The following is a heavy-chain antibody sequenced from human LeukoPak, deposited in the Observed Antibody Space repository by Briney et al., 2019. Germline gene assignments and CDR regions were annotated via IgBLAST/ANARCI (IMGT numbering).Heavy chain of an antibody. CDR3: ARTYCSGGSCYPGNWFDP. Sequence: SETLSLTCTVSGGSISSYYWSWIRQSPGKGLEWIGFIYNTGSTDYNPSLKSRVTISVDTSKNQFSLKLRSVTAADTAVYYCARTYCSGGSCYPGNWFDPWGQGTLVTVSS. CDR2: IYNTGST. D-gene: IGHD2-15*01. CDR1: GGSISSYY. V-gene: IGHV4-59*01. J-gene: IGHJ5*02.